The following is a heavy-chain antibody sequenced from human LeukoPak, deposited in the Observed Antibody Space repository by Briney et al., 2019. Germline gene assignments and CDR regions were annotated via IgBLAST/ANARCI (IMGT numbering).Heavy chain of an antibody. CDR3: ARGEYCGSATCNILAEYFRH. D-gene: IGHD2-2*02. CDR2: IYYSGST. CDR1: GGSISSYY. J-gene: IGHJ1*01. Sequence: SETLSLTCTVSGGSISSYYWSWIRQPPGKGLEWIGYIYYSGSTNYNPSLKSRVTISVDTSKNQFSLKLSSVTAADTAVYYCARGEYCGSATCNILAEYFRHWGRGTLVTVSS. V-gene: IGHV4-59*01.